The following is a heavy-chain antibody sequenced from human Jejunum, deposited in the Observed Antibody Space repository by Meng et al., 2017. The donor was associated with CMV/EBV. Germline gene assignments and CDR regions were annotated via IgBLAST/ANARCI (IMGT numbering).Heavy chain of an antibody. D-gene: IGHD3-10*01. CDR3: TRGQYGKYGYFDY. CDR2: ISNDGRTT. J-gene: IGHJ4*02. CDR1: GFTFSTDG. Sequence: SGFTFSTDGMHWVRHVPGKGLVWVSRISNDGRTTHYAASVKGRFTVSRDNAKNILYLQMNSLRAEDTSLYYCTRGQYGKYGYFDYWGQGALVTVSS. V-gene: IGHV3-74*01.